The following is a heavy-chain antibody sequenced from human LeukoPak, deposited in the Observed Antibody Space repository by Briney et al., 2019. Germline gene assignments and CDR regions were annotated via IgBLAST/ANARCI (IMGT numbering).Heavy chain of an antibody. CDR3: ARATYDYGDYALFDY. CDR1: GGSISSSNW. Sequence: PSETLSLTCAVSGGSISSSNWWSWVRQPPGKGLEWIGEIYHSGSTYYNPSLKSRVTISVDTSKNQFSLKLSSVTAADTAVYYCARATYDYGDYALFDYWGQGTLVTVSS. V-gene: IGHV4-4*02. J-gene: IGHJ4*02. CDR2: IYHSGST. D-gene: IGHD4-17*01.